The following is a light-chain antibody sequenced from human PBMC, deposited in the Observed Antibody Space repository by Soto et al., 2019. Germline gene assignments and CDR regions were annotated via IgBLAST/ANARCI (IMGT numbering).Light chain of an antibody. Sequence: DIQMTQSPSSLSAYVGDRVTISCRASQGISNYLAWYQQKPGKVPKLLMYAASTLQSGVPSRFSGSGSGTDFTLTITGLQPEDVATYYCQKYDSPPVTVGPGTNVDSK. CDR3: QKYDSPPVT. CDR2: AAS. V-gene: IGKV1-27*01. CDR1: QGISNY. J-gene: IGKJ3*01.